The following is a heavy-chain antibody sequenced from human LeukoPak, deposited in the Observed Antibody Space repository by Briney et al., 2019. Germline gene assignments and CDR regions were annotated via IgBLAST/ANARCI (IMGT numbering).Heavy chain of an antibody. Sequence: GGSLRLSCAASGFTVSSDYMSWVPQAPGKGLEWVSVIYSGGSTYYADSVKGRFTISRDNSKNTLYLQMNSLRAEDTAVYYCARESPRDYYDSPGAFDIWGQGTMVTVSS. CDR1: GFTVSSDY. D-gene: IGHD3-22*01. CDR2: IYSGGST. V-gene: IGHV3-53*01. CDR3: ARESPRDYYDSPGAFDI. J-gene: IGHJ3*02.